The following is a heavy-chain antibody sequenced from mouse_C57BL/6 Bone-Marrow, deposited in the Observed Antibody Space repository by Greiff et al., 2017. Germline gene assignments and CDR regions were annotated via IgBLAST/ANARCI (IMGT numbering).Heavy chain of an antibody. V-gene: IGHV1-54*01. CDR2: INPGSGGT. CDR1: GYAFTNYL. Sequence: QVQLQQSGAELVRPGTSVKVSCKASGYAFTNYLIEWVKQRPGQGLEWIGVINPGSGGTNYNEKFKGKATLTADKSSSTADMQLSSLTSEDSAVYFCARGGGFAYWGQGTLVTVSA. J-gene: IGHJ3*01. CDR3: ARGGGFAY.